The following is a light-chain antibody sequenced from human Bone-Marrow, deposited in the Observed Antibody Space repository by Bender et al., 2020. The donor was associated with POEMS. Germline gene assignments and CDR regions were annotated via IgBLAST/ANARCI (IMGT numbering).Light chain of an antibody. V-gene: IGLV1-40*01. CDR1: SSNTGSGYD. J-gene: IGLJ2*01. CDR2: GNN. Sequence: QSVLTQPPSVSGAPGQRVTISCTGSSSNTGSGYDINWYQHLPGTAPKLLIYGNNNRPSGVSDRFSASKSGPSASLAITGLQAEDEADYYCQSYDSSLSAVVFGGGTKLTVL. CDR3: QSYDSSLSAVV.